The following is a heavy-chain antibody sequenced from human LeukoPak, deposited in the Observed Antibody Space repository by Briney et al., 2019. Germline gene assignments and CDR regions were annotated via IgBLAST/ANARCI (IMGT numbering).Heavy chain of an antibody. CDR1: GGTFSSYA. CDR2: IIPIFGTV. Sequence: SSVKVSCKASGGTFSSYAISWVRQAPGQGLEWMGGIIPIFGTVNYAQKFQGRVTITADESTSTAYMELSSLRSEDTAVYYCARDRRGSYSPAFDIWGQGTMVTVSS. D-gene: IGHD1-26*01. CDR3: ARDRRGSYSPAFDI. V-gene: IGHV1-69*01. J-gene: IGHJ3*02.